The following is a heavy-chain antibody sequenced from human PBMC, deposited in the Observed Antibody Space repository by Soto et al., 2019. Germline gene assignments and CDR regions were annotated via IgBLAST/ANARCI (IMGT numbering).Heavy chain of an antibody. CDR2: IRGSGGST. CDR3: ASAGDFGGDIPLPDY. Sequence: EVQLLESGGGLVQPGGSLRLSCAASGFTFSSYAMSWVRQAPGKGLEWVSAIRGSGGSTYYADSVKGRFTISRDNSKNTLYRQMNSLRAEDTAVYYCASAGDFGGDIPLPDYWGQGTLVTVSS. CDR1: GFTFSSYA. V-gene: IGHV3-23*01. D-gene: IGHD3-16*02. J-gene: IGHJ4*02.